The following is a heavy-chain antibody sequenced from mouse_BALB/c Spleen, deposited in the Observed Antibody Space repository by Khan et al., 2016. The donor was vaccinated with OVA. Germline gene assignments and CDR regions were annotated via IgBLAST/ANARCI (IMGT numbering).Heavy chain of an antibody. CDR3: ARISSSWYSDV. D-gene: IGHD6-2*01. CDR1: GYTFTNYG. Sequence: QIQLVQSGPELKKPGETVKISCKASGYTFTNYGMNWVKQAPGKGLKWMGWINTYTGEPTYADDFKGRFVFSLDTSASTAYLQISNLKNEDMTTYFCARISSSWYSDVWGAGTTVTVSS. CDR2: INTYTGEP. V-gene: IGHV9-1*02. J-gene: IGHJ1*01.